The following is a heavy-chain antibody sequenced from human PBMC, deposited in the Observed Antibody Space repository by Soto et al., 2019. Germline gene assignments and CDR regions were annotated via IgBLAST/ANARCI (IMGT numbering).Heavy chain of an antibody. CDR1: GFNLSVAW. D-gene: IGHD3-10*01. J-gene: IGHJ4*01. Sequence: EVHLVESGGGSVDPGGSLTLSCSVSGFNLSVAWVNWVRQPPGKGLEWVGRIKRKTDGGTADYAAPVKGRFTISRDDSKNMVSLQMNSLKTEDTAVYFCATYHLYGWRGYFDYWGHGNRVTVSS. CDR2: IKRKTDGGTA. V-gene: IGHV3-15*07. CDR3: ATYHLYGWRGYFDY.